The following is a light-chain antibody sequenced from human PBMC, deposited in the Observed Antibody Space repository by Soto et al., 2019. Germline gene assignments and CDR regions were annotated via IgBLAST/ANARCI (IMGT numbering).Light chain of an antibody. V-gene: IGLV2-11*01. CDR2: DVS. J-gene: IGLJ1*01. Sequence: QLVLTQPRSVSGSPGQSVTISCTRTSSDVGGYNYVSWYQQHPGKAPKLMIYDVSKQPSGVPDRFSGSKSGNTASLTISGLQAEDEADYYCCSYAGSYTFVFGTGTKVTVL. CDR1: SSDVGGYNY. CDR3: CSYAGSYTFV.